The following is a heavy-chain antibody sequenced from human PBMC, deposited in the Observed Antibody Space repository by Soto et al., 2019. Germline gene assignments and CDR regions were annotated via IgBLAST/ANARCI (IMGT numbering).Heavy chain of an antibody. CDR1: GVSIHNSHSF. CDR3: GRVVEGATRHTDPDS. CDR2: VYHNGGA. D-gene: IGHD2-21*01. Sequence: SETLSLTXTVSGVSIHNSHSFWAWIRQLPGKGLQFIASVYHNGGAHYNSSLKSRVTISVDTANNQVSLRMRSLTAADTAFYYCGRVVEGATRHTDPDSWGQGILVTVSS. V-gene: IGHV4-39*01. J-gene: IGHJ5*01.